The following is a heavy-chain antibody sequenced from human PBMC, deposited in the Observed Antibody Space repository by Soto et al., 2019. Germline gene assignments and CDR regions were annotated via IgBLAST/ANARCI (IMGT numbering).Heavy chain of an antibody. J-gene: IGHJ6*02. D-gene: IGHD3-22*01. CDR2: IIPIFGTA. V-gene: IGHV1-69*13. CDR3: ARPFLDYYDSSGYYPGNYYYYYGMDV. CDR1: GGTFSSYA. Sequence: GASVKVSWKASGGTFSSYAISWVRQAPGQGLEWMGGIIPIFGTANYAQKFQGRVTITADESTSTAYMELSSLRSEDTAVYYCARPFLDYYDSSGYYPGNYYYYYGMDVWGQGTTVTVSS.